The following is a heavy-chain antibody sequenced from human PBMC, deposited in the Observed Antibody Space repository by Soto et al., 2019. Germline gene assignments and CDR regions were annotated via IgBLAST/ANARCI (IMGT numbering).Heavy chain of an antibody. CDR1: GGSISSSSYY. D-gene: IGHD3-9*01. CDR3: ARSGPPYDILTGPQERYFDY. Sequence: SETLSLTCTVSGGSISSSSYYWGWIRQPPGKGLEWIGSIYYSGSTYYNPSLKSRVTISVDTSKNQFSLKLSSVTAADTAVYYCARSGPPYDILTGPQERYFDYWGQGTLVTVSS. J-gene: IGHJ4*02. V-gene: IGHV4-39*01. CDR2: IYYSGST.